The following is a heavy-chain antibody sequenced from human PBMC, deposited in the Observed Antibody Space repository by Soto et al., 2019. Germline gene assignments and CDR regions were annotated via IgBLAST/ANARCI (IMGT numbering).Heavy chain of an antibody. Sequence: PSETLSLTCTVSGCSVSSGDYFWSWLRQSPGKRLEWIAYIYYSGSTNYNPSLKIRATISVDTSKSQVSLTLTSMTAADAALYYCARSPNYYYYGFDVWGQGTAVTVSS. CDR1: GCSVSSGDYF. V-gene: IGHV4-61*08. CDR2: IYYSGST. CDR3: ARSPNYYYYGFDV. D-gene: IGHD3-10*01. J-gene: IGHJ6*02.